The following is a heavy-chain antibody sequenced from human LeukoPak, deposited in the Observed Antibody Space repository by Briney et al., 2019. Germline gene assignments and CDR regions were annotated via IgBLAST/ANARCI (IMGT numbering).Heavy chain of an antibody. CDR3: ATSGVGAPPGGRAFDI. Sequence: SETLSLTCAVYGGSFSGYYWSWIRQPPGKGLEWIGEINHSGSTNYNPSLKSRVTISVDTSKNQFSLKLSSVTAADTAVYYCATSGVGAPPGGRAFDIWGQGTMVTVSS. CDR2: INHSGST. J-gene: IGHJ3*02. V-gene: IGHV4-34*01. D-gene: IGHD1-26*01. CDR1: GGSFSGYY.